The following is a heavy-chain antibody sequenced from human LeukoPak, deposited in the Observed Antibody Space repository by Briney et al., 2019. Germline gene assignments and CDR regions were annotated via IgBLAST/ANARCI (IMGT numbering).Heavy chain of an antibody. Sequence: GGSLRLSCAASGFTFSNYGMHWVRQAPGKGLEWVAFVRYDETTKYYADSVKGRFTISRDNSKTTLYLQMNSLRAEDTAVYYCAKDPLAAAADYWGQGTLVTVSS. D-gene: IGHD6-13*01. V-gene: IGHV3-30*02. CDR1: GFTFSNYG. CDR3: AKDPLAAAADY. J-gene: IGHJ4*02. CDR2: VRYDETTK.